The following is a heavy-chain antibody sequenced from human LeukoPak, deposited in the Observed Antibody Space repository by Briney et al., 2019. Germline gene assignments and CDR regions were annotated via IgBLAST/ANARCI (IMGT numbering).Heavy chain of an antibody. J-gene: IGHJ4*02. D-gene: IGHD1-26*01. CDR3: ARVEWDDYGDY. CDR1: ELTFSGKP. CDR2: ISSSGGST. V-gene: IGHV3-23*01. Sequence: GGPLELSFPAPELTFSGKPWNWSPKPPGRGLGWVSGISSSGGSTSYADSVKGRFTISRDNSKNTLYLQMNSLRAEDTAVYYCARVEWDDYGDYWGQGTLVTVSS.